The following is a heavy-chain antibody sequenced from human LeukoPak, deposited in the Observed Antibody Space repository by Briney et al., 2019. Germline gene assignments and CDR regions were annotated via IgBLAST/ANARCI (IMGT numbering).Heavy chain of an antibody. CDR2: MSSCGGPI. V-gene: IGHV3-48*03. CDR3: ARGSRGSSHGLAFDM. D-gene: IGHD5-18*01. J-gene: IGHJ3*02. CDR1: GYTFSSYE. Sequence: GGSLRLSYVASGYTFSSYEMHGARQAPGKGLECVSLMSSCGGPIYYADSLKGRFTISRDNAKNSLYLQMDSLRAGDTAVYYCARGSRGSSHGLAFDMWGQGTMVTVSS.